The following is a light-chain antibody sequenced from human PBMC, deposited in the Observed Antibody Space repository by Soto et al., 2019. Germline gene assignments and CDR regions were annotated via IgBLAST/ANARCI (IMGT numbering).Light chain of an antibody. Sequence: EIVLTQSPGTLSLSPGERATLSCRASQTVSSSYLAWYQQKPGQAPRLLIYGASSRATGIPDRFSGSGSGTDFTLTISRLEPEDFAVYYCQQHDILPITFGQGTRLE. J-gene: IGKJ5*01. CDR1: QTVSSSY. CDR3: QQHDILPIT. CDR2: GAS. V-gene: IGKV3-20*01.